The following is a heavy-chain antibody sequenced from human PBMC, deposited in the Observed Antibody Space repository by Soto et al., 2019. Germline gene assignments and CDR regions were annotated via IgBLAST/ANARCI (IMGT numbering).Heavy chain of an antibody. Sequence: GGSLRLSCAASGFTFSSYSMNWVRQAPGKGLEWVSYISSSSSTIYYADSVKGRFTISRDNAKNSLYLQMNSLRDEDTAVYYCARDRFPLVPFVNGTDYYYGMDVWGQGTTVTVS. CDR2: ISSSSSTI. CDR3: ARDRFPLVPFVNGTDYYYGMDV. J-gene: IGHJ6*02. V-gene: IGHV3-48*02. D-gene: IGHD2-2*01. CDR1: GFTFSSYS.